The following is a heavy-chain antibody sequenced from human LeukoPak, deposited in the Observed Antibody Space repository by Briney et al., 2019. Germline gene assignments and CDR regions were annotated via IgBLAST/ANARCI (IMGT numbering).Heavy chain of an antibody. CDR2: IYTSGTT. Sequence: SETLSLTCSVSGGSISSYYWRWIRQPAGKGLECIGRIYTSGTTDYNPSLMSRVTMSVDTSKNQFSLKLSSVIAADTAVYYCARGGTNFDYWGQGTLVTVSS. V-gene: IGHV4-4*07. J-gene: IGHJ4*02. D-gene: IGHD3-16*01. CDR3: ARGGTNFDY. CDR1: GGSISSYY.